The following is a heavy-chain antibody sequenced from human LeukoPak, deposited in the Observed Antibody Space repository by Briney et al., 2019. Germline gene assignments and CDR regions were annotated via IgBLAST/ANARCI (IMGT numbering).Heavy chain of an antibody. CDR1: GFTFNSYC. J-gene: IGHJ6*04. CDR3: AELGITMIGGV. CDR2: ISYDGSNK. Sequence: GVSLRLSCAAAGFTFNSYCMHCPRQAPGNALEGGTVISYDGSNKYYADSVKGRFTISRDNAKNSLYLQMNSLRAEDTAVYYCAELGITMIGGVWGKGTTVTISS. D-gene: IGHD3-10*02. V-gene: IGHV3-30*18.